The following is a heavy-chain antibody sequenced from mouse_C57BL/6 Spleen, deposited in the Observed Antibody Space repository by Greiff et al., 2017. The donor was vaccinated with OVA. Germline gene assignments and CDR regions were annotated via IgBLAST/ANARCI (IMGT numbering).Heavy chain of an antibody. CDR3: ARGGFDY. Sequence: EVKLQQSGPVLVKPGASVKMSCKASGYTFTDYYMNWVKQSHGKSLEWIGVINPYNGGTSYNQKFKGKATLTVDKSSSTAYMELNSLTSEDSAVYYCARGGFDYWDQGTTLTVSS. CDR1: GYTFTDYY. V-gene: IGHV1-19*01. J-gene: IGHJ2*01. CDR2: INPYNGGT.